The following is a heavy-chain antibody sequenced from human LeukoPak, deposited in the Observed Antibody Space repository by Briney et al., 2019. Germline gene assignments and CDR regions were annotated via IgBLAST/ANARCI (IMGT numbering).Heavy chain of an antibody. J-gene: IGHJ4*02. V-gene: IGHV4-39*07. D-gene: IGHD4/OR15-4a*01. CDR2: SNYRGTT. CDR1: GGSVSSSDYY. CDR3: ARDFGYGADFDY. Sequence: SETLSLTCTVSGGSVSSSDYYWGWIRQPPGKGLEWIGSSNYRGTTYYNPSLKSRVTISVDTSKNQLSLNVNSVTAADTAIYYCARDFGYGADFDYWGQGTLVTVSS.